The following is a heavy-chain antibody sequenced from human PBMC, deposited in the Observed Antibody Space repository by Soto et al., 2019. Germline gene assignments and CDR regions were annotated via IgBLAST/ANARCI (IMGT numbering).Heavy chain of an antibody. D-gene: IGHD5-18*01. J-gene: IGHJ4*02. Sequence: GGSLRLSCAASGFTFSSYAMSWVRQAPGKGLEWVSAISGSGGSTYYADSVKGRFTISRDNSKNTLYLQMNSLRAEDTAVYYCAKDHDTAMADTGLFDYWGQGTLVTVSS. V-gene: IGHV3-23*01. CDR3: AKDHDTAMADTGLFDY. CDR1: GFTFSSYA. CDR2: ISGSGGST.